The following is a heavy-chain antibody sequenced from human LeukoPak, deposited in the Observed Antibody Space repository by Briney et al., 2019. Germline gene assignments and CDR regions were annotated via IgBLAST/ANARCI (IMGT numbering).Heavy chain of an antibody. D-gene: IGHD6-13*01. J-gene: IGHJ5*02. CDR3: ARGGPGYSSSQNWFDP. CDR2: INPTGTGT. Sequence: ASVKVSCKASGYTFINNWMHWVRQAPGQGLEWIGLINPTGTGTLYAQKFQGRVTMTRDMSTSTDYMELSSLRSDDTAVYYCARGGPGYSSSQNWFDPWGQGTLVTVSS. V-gene: IGHV1-46*01. CDR1: GYTFINNW.